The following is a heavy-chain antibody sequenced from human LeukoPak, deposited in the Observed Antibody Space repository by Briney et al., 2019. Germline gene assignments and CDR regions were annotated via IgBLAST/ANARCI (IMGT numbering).Heavy chain of an antibody. J-gene: IGHJ5*02. CDR3: ARVVVPAAQDWFDP. Sequence: ASVKVSCKASGYTFTSYGISWVRQAPGQGLEWMGWISAYNGNTNYAQKLQGRVTMTTDTSTSTAYMELRSLGSDDTAVYYCARVVVPAAQDWFDPWGQGTLVTVSS. CDR2: ISAYNGNT. V-gene: IGHV1-18*01. CDR1: GYTFTSYG. D-gene: IGHD2-2*01.